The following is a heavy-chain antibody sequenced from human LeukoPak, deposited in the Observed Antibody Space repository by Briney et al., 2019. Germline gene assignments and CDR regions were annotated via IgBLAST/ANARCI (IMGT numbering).Heavy chain of an antibody. CDR2: ISGSGGST. J-gene: IGHJ4*02. D-gene: IGHD2-15*01. V-gene: IGHV3-23*01. CDR3: AKAFVVADHTAGWDY. CDR1: GFTFSSYA. Sequence: GGSLRLSCAASGFTFSSYAMSWVRQAPGKGLEWVSAISGSGGSTYYADSVKGRFTISRDNSKNTLYLQMNSLRAEDTAVYYFAKAFVVADHTAGWDYWGQGTLVIVSS.